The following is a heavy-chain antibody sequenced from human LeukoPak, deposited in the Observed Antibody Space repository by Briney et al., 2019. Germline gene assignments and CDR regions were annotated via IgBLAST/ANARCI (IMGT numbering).Heavy chain of an antibody. D-gene: IGHD2-2*01. J-gene: IGHJ4*02. Sequence: SVKLSSKASGGAFTTYTTSWGRQAPRQGHEWMGGVTPFFGTANYAPNLQDRVTITTDESTSTAFTELGSLGSEDTAGYYFAGEYCSATICFGRGGFDYWGEGTLVTVSS. CDR2: VTPFFGTA. V-gene: IGHV1-69*05. CDR1: GGAFTTYT. CDR3: AGEYCSATICFGRGGFDY.